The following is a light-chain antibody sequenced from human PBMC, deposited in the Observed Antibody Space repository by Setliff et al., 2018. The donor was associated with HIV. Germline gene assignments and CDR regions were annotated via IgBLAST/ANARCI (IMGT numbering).Light chain of an antibody. CDR2: EVT. V-gene: IGLV2-14*01. CDR1: NGDIGAYNY. J-gene: IGLJ1*01. CDR3: ASYTSSSTYV. Sequence: QSALAQPASVSGSPGQSMTISCTGTNGDIGAYNYVSWYQQHPGKAPQLLIYEVTNRPSGVSSRFSGSKSGDTASLTISGLQTEDEADYYCASYTSSSTYVFGTGTKV.